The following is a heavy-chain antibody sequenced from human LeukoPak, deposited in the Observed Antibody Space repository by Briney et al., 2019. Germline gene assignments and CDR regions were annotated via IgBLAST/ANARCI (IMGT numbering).Heavy chain of an antibody. CDR1: GYTFTDYY. CDR2: INTITGGT. CDR3: ARGREVAGTVGY. Sequence: GASVKVSCKASGYTFTDYYVHGVRQAAGQGLEGLGWINTITGGTNYGQKFQGRVTMTRDTSIPTAYMELSSLKSDDTAVYYCARGREVAGTVGYWGQGTLVTVS. J-gene: IGHJ4*02. D-gene: IGHD6-19*01. V-gene: IGHV1-2*02.